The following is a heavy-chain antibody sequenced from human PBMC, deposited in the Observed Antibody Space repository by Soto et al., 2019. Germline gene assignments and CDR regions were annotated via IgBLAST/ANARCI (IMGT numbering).Heavy chain of an antibody. CDR3: ARAGYSYGYGFEY. CDR1: GGSISSGGYY. J-gene: IGHJ4*02. D-gene: IGHD5-18*01. V-gene: IGHV4-31*03. CDR2: IYYSGST. Sequence: SETLSLTCTVSGGSISSGGYYWSWIRQHPGKGLEWIGYIYYSGSTYYNPSLKSRVTISVDTSKNQFSLKLSSVTAADTAVYYCARAGYSYGYGFEYWGQGTLVTVSS.